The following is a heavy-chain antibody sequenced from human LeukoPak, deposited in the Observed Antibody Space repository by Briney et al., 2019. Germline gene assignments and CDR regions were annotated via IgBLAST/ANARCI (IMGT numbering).Heavy chain of an antibody. D-gene: IGHD3-10*01. V-gene: IGHV3-48*03. J-gene: IGHJ4*02. CDR1: GFTFSSYE. Sequence: GGSLRLSCAASGFTFSSYEMNWVRQAPEKGLEWVSYISSSGSTIYYADSVKGRFTISRDNAKNSLYLQMNSLRAEDTAVYYCALWFGDPFDYWGQGTLVTVSS. CDR3: ALWFGDPFDY. CDR2: ISSSGSTI.